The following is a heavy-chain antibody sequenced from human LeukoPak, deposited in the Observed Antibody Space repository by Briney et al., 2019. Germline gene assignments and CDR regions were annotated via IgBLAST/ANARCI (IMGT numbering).Heavy chain of an antibody. CDR3: ARDPYSSSWYGPSDAFDI. V-gene: IGHV4-59*01. D-gene: IGHD6-13*01. J-gene: IGHJ3*02. CDR2: IYYSGST. Sequence: PSETLSLTCTVSGGSISNYYWSWIRQPPGKGLEWIGYIYYSGSTNYNPSLNSRVTISVDTSKNQFSLKLTSMTAADAAVYYCARDPYSSSWYGPSDAFDIWGQGTMVTVSS. CDR1: GGSISNYY.